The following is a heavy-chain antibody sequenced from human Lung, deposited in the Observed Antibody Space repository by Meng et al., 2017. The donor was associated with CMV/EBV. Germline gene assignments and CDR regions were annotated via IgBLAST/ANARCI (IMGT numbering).Heavy chain of an antibody. V-gene: IGHV4-38-2*02. CDR2: IYHSGST. J-gene: IGHJ4*02. CDR3: ARDNWNYDQKLFDY. D-gene: IGHD1-7*01. Sequence: GSLRLSXTVSGYSISSGYYWGWIRQPPGKGLEWIGSIYHSGSTYYNPSLKSRVTISVDTSKNQFSLKLSSVTAADTAVYYCARDNWNYDQKLFDYWGQGTLVTVSS. CDR1: GYSISSGYY.